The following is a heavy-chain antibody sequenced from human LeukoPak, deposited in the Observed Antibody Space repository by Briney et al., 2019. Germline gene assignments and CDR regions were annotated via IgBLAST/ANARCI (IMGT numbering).Heavy chain of an antibody. Sequence: SETLSLTCAVYGGSFSGYYWSWIRQPPGKGLEWIGEINHSGSTNYNPSLTSRVTISVDTSKNQFSLKLSSVTAADTAVYYCARGPYYYDSSGYYYQYYFDYWGQGTLVTVSS. V-gene: IGHV4-34*01. CDR1: GGSFSGYY. CDR2: INHSGST. CDR3: ARGPYYYDSSGYYYQYYFDY. J-gene: IGHJ4*02. D-gene: IGHD3-22*01.